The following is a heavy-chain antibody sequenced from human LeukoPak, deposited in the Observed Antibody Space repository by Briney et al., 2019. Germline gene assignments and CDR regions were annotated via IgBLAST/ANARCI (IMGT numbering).Heavy chain of an antibody. CDR3: ARGSLLEGCYYMDV. D-gene: IGHD3-3*02. V-gene: IGHV3-53*01. J-gene: IGHJ6*03. CDR2: IYSGGST. Sequence: GGSLRLSCAASGFTVSSNYMSWVRQAPGKGLEWVSVIYSGGSTYYADSVKGRFTISRDNSKNTLYLQMNSLRAEDTAVYYCARGSLLEGCYYMDVGGKGTTVTVSS. CDR1: GFTVSSNY.